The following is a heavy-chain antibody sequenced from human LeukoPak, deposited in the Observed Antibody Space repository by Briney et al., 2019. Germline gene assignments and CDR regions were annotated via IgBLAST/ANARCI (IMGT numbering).Heavy chain of an antibody. Sequence: GGSLRLSCAASGFTFNNYNMNWVRQAPGKGLEWVSYISSSSITIYYADSVKGRLTISRDNAKNSLYLQMNILRAEDTAVYYCASSIAAAGNYWGQGTLVIVSS. CDR3: ASSIAAAGNY. V-gene: IGHV3-48*04. CDR1: GFTFNNYN. J-gene: IGHJ4*02. CDR2: ISSSSITI. D-gene: IGHD6-13*01.